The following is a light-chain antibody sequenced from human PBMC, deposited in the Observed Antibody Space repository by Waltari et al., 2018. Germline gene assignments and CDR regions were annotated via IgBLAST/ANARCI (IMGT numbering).Light chain of an antibody. CDR1: QSVNNY. J-gene: IGKJ3*01. CDR3: QQRSNWPRFT. CDR2: DAS. V-gene: IGKV3-11*01. Sequence: VLTQSPATLSLSPGEKVTLSCRASQSVNNYLAWYQEKPGQAPRLLIYDASNRATGIPGRFSGSGSGTDFTLTISSLEPEDFAVYYCQQRSNWPRFTFGPGTRVDIK.